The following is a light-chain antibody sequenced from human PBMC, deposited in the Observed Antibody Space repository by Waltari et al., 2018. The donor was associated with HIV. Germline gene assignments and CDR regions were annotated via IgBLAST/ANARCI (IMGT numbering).Light chain of an antibody. V-gene: IGKV3-11*01. CDR1: ERVSRY. Sequence: EIVLTQSPANLSLSPGEGATLSCRASERVSRYVAWYQQKPGQPPRLLIYDASNWASGVPARFRGSGSGTDFTLTISRLEPEDFAVYYCQQRTTWPPGLTFGGGTKVEI. CDR3: QQRTTWPPGLT. CDR2: DAS. J-gene: IGKJ4*01.